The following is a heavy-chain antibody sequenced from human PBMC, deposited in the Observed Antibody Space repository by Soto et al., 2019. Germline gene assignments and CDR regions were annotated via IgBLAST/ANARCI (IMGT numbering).Heavy chain of an antibody. CDR2: ISGSGGST. J-gene: IGHJ4*02. CDR3: ARPSISSAGTY. Sequence: GGSLRLSCAASGFTFSSYAMSWVRQAPGKGLEWVSAISGSGGSTYYADSVKGRFTISGDNSKNTLYLQMNSLRAEDTAVYYCARPSISSAGTYWGQGTLVTVSS. D-gene: IGHD6-13*01. CDR1: GFTFSSYA. V-gene: IGHV3-23*01.